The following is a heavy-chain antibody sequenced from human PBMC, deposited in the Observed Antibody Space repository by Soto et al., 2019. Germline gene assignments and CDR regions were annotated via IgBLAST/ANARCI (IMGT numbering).Heavy chain of an antibody. CDR3: ARAVVNCFGPYSYRIPPDWFDP. J-gene: IGHJ5*02. Sequence: ASVKVSCKASGYTFTSYAMHWVRQAPGQRLEWMGWINAGNGNTKYSQKFQGRVTITRDTSASTAYMELSSLRSEDTAVYYCARAVVNCFGPYSYRIPPDWFDPWGLEALVTISS. D-gene: IGHD2-21*01. CDR2: INAGNGNT. V-gene: IGHV1-3*01. CDR1: GYTFTSYA.